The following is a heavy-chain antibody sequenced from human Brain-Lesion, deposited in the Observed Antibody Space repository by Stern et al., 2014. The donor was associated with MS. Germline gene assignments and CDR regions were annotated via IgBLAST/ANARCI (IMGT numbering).Heavy chain of an antibody. J-gene: IGHJ5*02. Sequence: EVQLLESGGDLVQPGGSLRLSCTASGFTFSTYWMHWVRQAPGKGLLWVSRINGDGSRTSYADSVKGRFTISRDNAKNTLYVQMNSLRVEDTAVYYCARAHVDTWDWFDPWGQGTLVTVSS. V-gene: IGHV3-74*02. CDR3: ARAHVDTWDWFDP. D-gene: IGHD5-18*01. CDR2: INGDGSRT. CDR1: GFTFSTYW.